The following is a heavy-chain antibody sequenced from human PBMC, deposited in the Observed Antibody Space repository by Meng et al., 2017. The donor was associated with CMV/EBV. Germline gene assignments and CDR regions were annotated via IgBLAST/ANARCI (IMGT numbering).Heavy chain of an antibody. V-gene: IGHV4-4*01. CDR1: GVSIGANFW. CDR3: ARSPGFWSLDY. CDR2: ISYSGDT. Sequence: GSCSGVSIGANFWWSWVRRPPGKGLKWIGEISYSGDTKYNPSLQSRATISSDTTNNRFSLRLNSVTAADTGVYFCARSPGFWSLDYWGRGTLVTVSS. J-gene: IGHJ4*02. D-gene: IGHD2-8*02.